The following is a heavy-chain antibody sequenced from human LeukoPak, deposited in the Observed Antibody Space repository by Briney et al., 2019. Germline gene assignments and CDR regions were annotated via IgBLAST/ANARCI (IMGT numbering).Heavy chain of an antibody. CDR2: FDPEDGET. Sequence: ASVKVSCKVSGYTLTELSMHWVRQAPGKGLEWMGGFDPEDGETIYAQKFQGRVTITADESTSTAYMELSSLRSEDTAVYYCARDSDGYNLMGPYDYWGQGTLVTVSS. V-gene: IGHV1-24*01. D-gene: IGHD5-24*01. CDR1: GYTLTELS. J-gene: IGHJ4*02. CDR3: ARDSDGYNLMGPYDY.